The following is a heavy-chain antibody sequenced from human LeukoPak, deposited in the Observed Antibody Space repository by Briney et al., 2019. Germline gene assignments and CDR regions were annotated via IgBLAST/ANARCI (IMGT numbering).Heavy chain of an antibody. Sequence: GGSLRLSCAASGFTFSSYGMHWVRQAPGKGLEWVAVISYDGSNKYYADSVKGRFTISRDNSKNTLYLQMNSLRAEDTAVYYCAKDEGYYDSSGYYKSGYFDYWGQGTLVTVSS. D-gene: IGHD3-22*01. J-gene: IGHJ4*02. CDR3: AKDEGYYDSSGYYKSGYFDY. CDR2: ISYDGSNK. CDR1: GFTFSSYG. V-gene: IGHV3-30*18.